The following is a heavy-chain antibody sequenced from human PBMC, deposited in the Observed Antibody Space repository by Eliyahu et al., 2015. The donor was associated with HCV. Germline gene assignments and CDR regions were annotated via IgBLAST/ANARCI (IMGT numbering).Heavy chain of an antibody. Sequence: QVQLQESGPGLVKPSETLSLTCAVSGYSISSGFYWGWIRQPPGKGLEWIGSIYHSGSTYYNPSLKSRVTISVDTSKNQFSLKLSSVTAADTAVYYCARIVGVTGDWFDPWGQGTLVTVSS. D-gene: IGHD1-26*01. J-gene: IGHJ5*02. CDR1: GYSISSGFY. CDR2: IYHSGST. V-gene: IGHV4-38-2*01. CDR3: ARIVGVTGDWFDP.